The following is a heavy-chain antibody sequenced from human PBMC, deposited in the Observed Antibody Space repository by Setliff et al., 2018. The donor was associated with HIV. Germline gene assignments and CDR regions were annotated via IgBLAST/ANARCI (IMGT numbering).Heavy chain of an antibody. CDR3: ARGPTTVTNYYYYYMDV. J-gene: IGHJ6*03. V-gene: IGHV3-30*04. Sequence: GSLRLSCAASGFTFSRYGMHWVRQAPGKGLEWVAFISYDGSKKYDADFVKGRFTTSRDNSKNTLYLQMNSLRGDDTAVYYCARGPTTVTNYYYYYMDVWGKGTTVTVSS. CDR1: GFTFSRYG. D-gene: IGHD4-17*01. CDR2: ISYDGSKK.